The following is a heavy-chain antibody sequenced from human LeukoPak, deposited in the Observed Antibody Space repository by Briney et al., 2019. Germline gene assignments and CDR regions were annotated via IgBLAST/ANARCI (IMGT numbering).Heavy chain of an antibody. J-gene: IGHJ1*01. CDR3: ATYSSLNRREFQY. CDR2: IKTDGSEK. D-gene: IGHD3-22*01. CDR1: GFTFGNYW. Sequence: HAGGSLRLSCEGSGFTFGNYWMGWVRQAPGKGLQWVANIKTDGSEKYYVDSVKGRFTISRDNAKNSLYLQMNSLRAEDTAVYYCATYSSLNRREFQYWGQGTLLTVSS. V-gene: IGHV3-7*01.